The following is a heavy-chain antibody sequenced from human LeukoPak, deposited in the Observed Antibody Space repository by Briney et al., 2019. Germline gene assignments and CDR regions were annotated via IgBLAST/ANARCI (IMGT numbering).Heavy chain of an antibody. D-gene: IGHD6-13*01. CDR3: ARGSEGAGPEAAGIGSIDY. CDR1: GGSFSGYY. CDR2: INHSGST. Sequence: SETLSLTCAVYGGSFSGYYWSWLRQPPGKGLEWIGEINHSGSTNYNPSLKSRVTISVDTSKNQFSLKLSSVTAADTAVYYCARGSEGAGPEAAGIGSIDYWGQGTLVTVSS. J-gene: IGHJ4*02. V-gene: IGHV4-34*01.